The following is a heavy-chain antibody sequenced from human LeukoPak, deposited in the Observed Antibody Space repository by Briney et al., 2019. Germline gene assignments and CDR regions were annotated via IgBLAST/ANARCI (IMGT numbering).Heavy chain of an antibody. CDR3: ARAARWEYKNWYFDL. Sequence: PSETLSLTCTVSGGSISNGGYYWSWIRQPAGKGLEWIGRIAISGSTNYNPSLNSRVTISVDTSKNQFSLKLSSVTAADTAVYYCARAARWEYKNWYFDLWGRGTLVTVSS. CDR1: GGSISNGGYY. D-gene: IGHD1-26*01. V-gene: IGHV4-61*02. CDR2: IAISGST. J-gene: IGHJ2*01.